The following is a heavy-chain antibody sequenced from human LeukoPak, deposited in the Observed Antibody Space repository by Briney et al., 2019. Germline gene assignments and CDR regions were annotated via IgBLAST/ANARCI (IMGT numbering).Heavy chain of an antibody. J-gene: IGHJ4*02. CDR2: ISVSGGST. Sequence: PGGSLRLSCTASGFTFSSYAMGWVRQAPGKGLEWVSVISVSGGSTYYADSVKGRFTISRDNSKNTLYLQMNSLRAEDTAVYYCAPRRGSGYYPSPFFGYWGQGTLVTVSS. CDR3: APRRGSGYYPSPFFGY. D-gene: IGHD3-3*01. V-gene: IGHV3-23*01. CDR1: GFTFSSYA.